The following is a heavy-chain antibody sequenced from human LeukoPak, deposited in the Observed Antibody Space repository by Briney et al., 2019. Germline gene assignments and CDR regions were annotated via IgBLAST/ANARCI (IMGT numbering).Heavy chain of an antibody. J-gene: IGHJ6*02. V-gene: IGHV3-66*01. Sequence: GGSLRLPCTASGFTFSSYSLNWVRQAPGKGLEWVSVISSDGKTDHADSVKGRFTISRDNPKNTVSLQMNILRAEDTAVYYCVRDQQWRIYSGRFYPQAKAYYYYAMDVWGQGTTVSVSS. CDR2: ISSDGKT. CDR3: VRDQQWRIYSGRFYPQAKAYYYYAMDV. D-gene: IGHD3-10*02. CDR1: GFTFSSYS.